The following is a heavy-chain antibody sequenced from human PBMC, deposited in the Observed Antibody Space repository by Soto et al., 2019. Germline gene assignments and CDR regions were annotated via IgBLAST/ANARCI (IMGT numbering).Heavy chain of an antibody. CDR3: ARVDGGNYWYFDL. D-gene: IGHD4-17*01. V-gene: IGHV4-30-4*01. J-gene: IGHJ2*01. CDR2: IYSGGST. Sequence: QVQLQASGPGLVKPSQTLSLTCTVSGGSVSSGDYYWSWIRQPPGKGLEWIGYIYSGGSTYYNPSLKSRVTTSADTSKTQFSLKLSSVTAADTAVYYCARVDGGNYWYFDLWGRGTLVTVSS. CDR1: GGSVSSGDYY.